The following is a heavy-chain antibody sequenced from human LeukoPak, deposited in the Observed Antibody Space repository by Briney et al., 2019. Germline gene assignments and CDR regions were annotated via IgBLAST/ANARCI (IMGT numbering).Heavy chain of an antibody. CDR1: GGTFSSYA. V-gene: IGHV1-18*01. Sequence: AAVKVSCKASGGTFSSYAISWVRQAPGQGREWRGSINGYKGDRNYAQKLQGRVTMTTDTSTSTAYMELRSVKSDDTAVYYCARNIRYDYVWGSYREIGNFDYWGQGTLVPVSS. CDR3: ARNIRYDYVWGSYREIGNFDY. J-gene: IGHJ4*02. CDR2: INGYKGDR. D-gene: IGHD3-16*02.